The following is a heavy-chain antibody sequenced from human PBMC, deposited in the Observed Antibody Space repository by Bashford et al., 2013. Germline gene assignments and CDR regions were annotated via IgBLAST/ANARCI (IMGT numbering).Heavy chain of an antibody. CDR3: ARNSNYLYYFDY. CDR2: IYYSGRH. CDR1: GGSISSYY. J-gene: IGHJ4*02. D-gene: IGHD1-7*01. Sequence: SETLSLTCTVSGGSISSYYWSWIRQPPGKGLEWIGYIYYSGRHQLQPLPSKSRVTISVDTSKNQFSLKLSSVTAADTAVYYCARNSNYLYYFDYWGRGNPSVTVSS. V-gene: IGHV4-59*08.